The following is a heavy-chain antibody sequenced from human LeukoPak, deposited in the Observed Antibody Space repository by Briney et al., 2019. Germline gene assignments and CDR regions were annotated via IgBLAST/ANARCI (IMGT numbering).Heavy chain of an antibody. CDR1: GFLFRSYS. CDR2: ISPTSSDI. J-gene: IGHJ4*02. V-gene: IGHV3-48*02. CDR3: AREYGSGTPDFDY. Sequence: PGGSLRLSCAASGFLFRSYSVNWVRQAPGKGLEWVSYISPTSSDIYYADSVKGRFTVSRDNAKNSLYLQMNSLRDEDTAVYYCAREYGSGTPDFDYWGQGTLVSVSS. D-gene: IGHD3-10*01.